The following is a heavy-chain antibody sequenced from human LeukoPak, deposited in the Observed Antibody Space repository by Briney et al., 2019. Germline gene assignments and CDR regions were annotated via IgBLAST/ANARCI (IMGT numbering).Heavy chain of an antibody. CDR3: ARDAWYRRNWRGTP. Sequence: KPSQTLSLTCAVSGGSISSGGYSWSWIRQPPGKGLEWIGTIYQSGTTYYNPSLKSRVTISVDTSKNQFFLKLSSVTAADTAVYYCARDAWYRRNWRGTPWGQGTLVTVSS. V-gene: IGHV4-30-4*07. J-gene: IGHJ5*02. CDR2: IYQSGTT. D-gene: IGHD6-13*01. CDR1: GGSISSGGYS.